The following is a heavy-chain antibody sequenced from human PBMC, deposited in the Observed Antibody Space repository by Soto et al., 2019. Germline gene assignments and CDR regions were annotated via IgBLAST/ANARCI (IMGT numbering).Heavy chain of an antibody. CDR3: ARVGYCSGGSCYSNGMDG. J-gene: IGHJ6*02. CDR1: GGTFSSYA. CDR2: IIPIFGTA. V-gene: IGHV1-69*13. Sequence: ASVKVSCKASGGTFSSYAISWVRQAPGQGLEWMGGIIPIFGTANYAQKFQGRVTITADESTSTAYMELSSLRSEDTAVYYCARVGYCSGGSCYSNGMDGWGQGTTVTVSS. D-gene: IGHD2-15*01.